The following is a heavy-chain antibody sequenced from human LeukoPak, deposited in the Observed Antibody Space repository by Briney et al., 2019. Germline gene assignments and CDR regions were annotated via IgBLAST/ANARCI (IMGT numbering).Heavy chain of an antibody. CDR3: ARGREAMGEPMIDY. Sequence: SETLSLTCTVSGGSISTYYGNWIRQPPGKGLEWIGYIYYSGSTNYNPSLKSRVTISVDTSKNQFSLKLDSVTAADTAVYYCARGREAMGEPMIDYWGQGTLVTVSS. CDR2: IYYSGST. V-gene: IGHV4-59*01. D-gene: IGHD5-18*01. J-gene: IGHJ4*02. CDR1: GGSISTYY.